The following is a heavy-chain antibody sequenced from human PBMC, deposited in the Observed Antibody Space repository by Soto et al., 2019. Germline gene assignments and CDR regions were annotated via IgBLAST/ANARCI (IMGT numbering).Heavy chain of an antibody. J-gene: IGHJ4*02. Sequence: SETLSLTCTVSGGSISSGGYYWSWIRQHPGKGLEWIGYIYYSGSTYYNPSLKSRVTISVDTSKNQFSLKLSSVTAADTAVYYCARVAGTEYYFDYWGQGTLVTVSS. CDR2: IYYSGST. CDR1: GGSISSGGYY. CDR3: ARVAGTEYYFDY. D-gene: IGHD6-19*01. V-gene: IGHV4-31*03.